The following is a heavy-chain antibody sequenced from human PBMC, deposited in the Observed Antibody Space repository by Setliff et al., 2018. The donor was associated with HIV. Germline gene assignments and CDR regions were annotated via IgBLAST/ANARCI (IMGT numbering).Heavy chain of an antibody. CDR3: SRDIWAYGLMGS. Sequence: SETLSPTGTVSCGSLSSSNWWSWVRQPQGKGLEWIGEIYFSGHTNYNPSLKSRVTLSLYNSNNQFSLKLTSVTAADTAVYYCSRDIWAYGLMGSLGQGTLVTVSS. CDR2: IYFSGHT. V-gene: IGHV4-4*02. J-gene: IGHJ5*02. D-gene: IGHD3-10*01. CDR1: CGSLSSSNW.